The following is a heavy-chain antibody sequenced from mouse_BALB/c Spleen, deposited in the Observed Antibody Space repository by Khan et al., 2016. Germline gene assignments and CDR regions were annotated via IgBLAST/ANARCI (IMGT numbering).Heavy chain of an antibody. Sequence: QVQLKQSGAELARPGASVKMSCKASGYTFITYTIHWVKQRPGQGLEWIGSIHPTSGYTNYNQKFKDEATLTADKSYSTAYMQLNSLTSDVSSVYFCATKGDYGSSPFAYWGQGTLVTVSA. CDR2: IHPTSGYT. CDR1: GYTFITYT. CDR3: ATKGDYGSSPFAY. V-gene: IGHV1-4*01. J-gene: IGHJ3*01. D-gene: IGHD1-1*01.